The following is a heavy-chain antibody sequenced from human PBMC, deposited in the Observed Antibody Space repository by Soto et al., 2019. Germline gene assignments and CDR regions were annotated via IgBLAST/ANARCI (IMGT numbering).Heavy chain of an antibody. V-gene: IGHV4-39*01. J-gene: IGHJ5*02. D-gene: IGHD6-13*01. CDR1: GASFRSSDYY. Sequence: SETLSLTCTVSGASFRSSDYYWGWIRQPPNKGLEWIGSMHYGGSTFYNPSLKSRVTISVDTSKNQFSLKLTSVTAADTAVYYCARPGYSSSWYWFDLWGQGTPVT. CDR2: MHYGGST. CDR3: ARPGYSSSWYWFDL.